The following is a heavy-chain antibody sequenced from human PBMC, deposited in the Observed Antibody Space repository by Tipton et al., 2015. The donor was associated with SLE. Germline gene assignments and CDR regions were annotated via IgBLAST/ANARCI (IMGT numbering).Heavy chain of an antibody. J-gene: IGHJ5*02. Sequence: TLSLTCSVSGASISSDVYYWSWIRQLPGKGLEWTGYIYNTGNTYYNPSLKSRVTMSVDTSKNQFSLRVTSVTAADTAVYYCARGFLEMFDPWGPGTLVTVSS. CDR2: IYNTGNT. D-gene: IGHD3-3*01. CDR3: ARGFLEMFDP. V-gene: IGHV4-31*03. CDR1: GASISSDVYY.